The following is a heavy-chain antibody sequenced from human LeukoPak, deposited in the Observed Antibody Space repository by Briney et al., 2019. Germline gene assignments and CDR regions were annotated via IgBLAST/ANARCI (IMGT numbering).Heavy chain of an antibody. Sequence: GGSLRLSCAVSGFTFSSYSMKWVRQAPGKGLEWVSSISSSSSYIYYADSVEGRFTISRDNAKNSLYLQMNSLRAEDTAVYYCARVDSLDFDYWGQGTLVTVSS. J-gene: IGHJ4*02. V-gene: IGHV3-21*01. CDR2: ISSSSSYI. CDR3: ARVDSLDFDY. CDR1: GFTFSSYS.